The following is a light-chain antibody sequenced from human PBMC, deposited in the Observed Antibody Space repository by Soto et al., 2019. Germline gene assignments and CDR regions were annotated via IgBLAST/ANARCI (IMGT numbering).Light chain of an antibody. Sequence: DIVMTQSPDSLAVSLGERATINCKSSQSVLYSSNNKNYLVWYQQKPGQPPKLLLYWASTRESGVPDRFSGSGSGTDFTLTIASLQPDDFATYYCQQYETFSGTFGPGTKVEI. CDR3: QQYETFSGT. CDR1: QSVLYSSNNKNY. CDR2: WAS. V-gene: IGKV4-1*01. J-gene: IGKJ1*01.